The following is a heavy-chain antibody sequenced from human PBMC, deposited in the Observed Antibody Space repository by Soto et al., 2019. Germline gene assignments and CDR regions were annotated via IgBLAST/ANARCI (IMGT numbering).Heavy chain of an antibody. CDR2: IYSGDTT. D-gene: IGHD3-16*01. CDR3: TCAAPWGEDDY. J-gene: IGHJ4*02. Sequence: VQLVESGGGLVQPGGSLRLSCAASGFTVTATSMSWVRQAPGKRLEWVSVIYSGDTTYYADSVKARFSVSRDMSKNTLYLQMDSLRADDTAVYYCTCAAPWGEDDYWGQGTLVSVSS. CDR1: GFTVTATS. V-gene: IGHV3-66*01.